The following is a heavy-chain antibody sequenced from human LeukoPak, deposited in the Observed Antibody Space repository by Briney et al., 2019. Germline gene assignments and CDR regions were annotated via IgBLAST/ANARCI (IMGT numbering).Heavy chain of an antibody. Sequence: ASVKVSCKASGYTFSDYYIHWVRQAAGQGLEWMGRINPNSGGTSFAQKFQGRVTMTRGTSISTAYMELSRLRSDDTAVYYCARVNGDYSSNYFDYWGQGTLVTDSS. CDR2: INPNSGGT. CDR1: GYTFSDYY. CDR3: ARVNGDYSSNYFDY. V-gene: IGHV1-2*06. J-gene: IGHJ4*02. D-gene: IGHD4-17*01.